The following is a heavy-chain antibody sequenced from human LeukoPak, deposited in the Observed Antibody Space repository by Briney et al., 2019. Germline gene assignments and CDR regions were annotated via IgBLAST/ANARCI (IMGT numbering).Heavy chain of an antibody. D-gene: IGHD6-6*01. CDR2: INPSGGST. CDR3: ARSTGQLVKSDWFDP. CDR1: GYTFTSYY. J-gene: IGHJ5*02. V-gene: IGHV1-46*01. Sequence: ASVKVSCKASGYTFTSYYMHWVRRAPGQGLEWMGIINPSGGSTSYAQKFQGRVTMTRDTSTSTVYMELSSLRTEDTAVYYCARSTGQLVKSDWFDPWGQGTLVTVSS.